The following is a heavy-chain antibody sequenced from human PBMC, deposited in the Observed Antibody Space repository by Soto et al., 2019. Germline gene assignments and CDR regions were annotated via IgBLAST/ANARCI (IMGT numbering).Heavy chain of an antibody. J-gene: IGHJ4*02. V-gene: IGHV4-59*01. Sequence: LSLTCTVSGGSISSYYWSWIRQPPGKGLEWIGYIYYSGSTNYNPSLKSRVTISVDTSKNQFSLKLSSVTAADTAVYYCARGGINYYDSSGYYHGRYYFDYWGQGTLVTVSS. CDR1: GGSISSYY. D-gene: IGHD3-22*01. CDR2: IYYSGST. CDR3: ARGGINYYDSSGYYHGRYYFDY.